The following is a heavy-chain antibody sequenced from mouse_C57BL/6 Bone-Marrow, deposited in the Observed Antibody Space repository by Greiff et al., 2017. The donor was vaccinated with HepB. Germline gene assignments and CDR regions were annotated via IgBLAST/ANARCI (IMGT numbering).Heavy chain of an antibody. CDR2: SRNKANDYTT. Sequence: EVKVVESGGGLVQSGRSLRLSCATSGFTFSDFYMEWVRQAPGKGLEWIAASRNKANDYTTEYSASVKGRFIVSRDTSQSILYLQMNALRAEDTAIYYCARSYGSSPDYWGQGTTLTVSS. CDR3: ARSYGSSPDY. J-gene: IGHJ2*01. CDR1: GFTFSDFY. V-gene: IGHV7-1*01. D-gene: IGHD1-1*01.